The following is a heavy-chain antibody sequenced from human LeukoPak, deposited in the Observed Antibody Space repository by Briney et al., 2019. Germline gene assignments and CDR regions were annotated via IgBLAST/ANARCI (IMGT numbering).Heavy chain of an antibody. CDR1: GGSISSSSYY. V-gene: IGHV4-61*05. CDR3: ARGSSGSSWYLSSYFDY. CDR2: IYYSGST. J-gene: IGHJ4*02. Sequence: SETLSLTCTVPGGSISSSSYYWGWIRQPPGKGLEWIGYIYYSGSTNYNPSLKSRVTISVDTSKNQFSLKLSSVTAADTAVYYCARGSSGSSWYLSSYFDYWGQGTLVTVSS. D-gene: IGHD6-13*01.